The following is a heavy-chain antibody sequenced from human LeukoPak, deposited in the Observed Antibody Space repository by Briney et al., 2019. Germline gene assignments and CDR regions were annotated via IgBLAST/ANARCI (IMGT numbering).Heavy chain of an antibody. CDR1: GYTFTTYD. D-gene: IGHD3-22*01. V-gene: IGHV1-8*01. CDR2: MNPNSGDT. J-gene: IGHJ4*02. Sequence: ASVKVSCKASGYTFTTYDITWMRQATGQGLEWMGWMNPNSGDTAYAQNFQGRVAMTRDTSISTAYMELSSLRSEDTGVYYCARGLGDYYDTSDYYYAVPAHWGQGTLVTVSS. CDR3: ARGLGDYYDTSDYYYAVPAH.